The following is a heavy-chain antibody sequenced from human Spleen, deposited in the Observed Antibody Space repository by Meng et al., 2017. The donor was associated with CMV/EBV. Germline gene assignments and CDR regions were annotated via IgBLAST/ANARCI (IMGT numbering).Heavy chain of an antibody. D-gene: IGHD2/OR15-2a*01. CDR3: ARNIGAY. Sequence: QVQLVQSGAEVREPGASMRVSCKASRYTFNDYYISWVRQAPGQGLQWLGWINPNTGDTSYAQKFQGTVTMTRDSSINTAYMDLNRLTSDDTAVYYCARNIGAYWGQGTLVTVSS. V-gene: IGHV1-2*02. J-gene: IGHJ4*02. CDR2: INPNTGDT. CDR1: RYTFNDYY.